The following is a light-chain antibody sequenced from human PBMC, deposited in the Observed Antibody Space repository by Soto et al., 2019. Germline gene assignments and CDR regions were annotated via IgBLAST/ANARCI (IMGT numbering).Light chain of an antibody. CDR1: QSVSSSY. Sequence: EIVLTQSPCTLSFSPGERSTLSCRASQSVSSSYLAWYQQKPGQAPRLLIYGASSRATGIPDRFSGSGSGTDFTLTISRLEPEDFAVYYCQQYGSSPTWTFGQGTKVDIK. CDR2: GAS. CDR3: QQYGSSPTWT. V-gene: IGKV3-20*01. J-gene: IGKJ1*01.